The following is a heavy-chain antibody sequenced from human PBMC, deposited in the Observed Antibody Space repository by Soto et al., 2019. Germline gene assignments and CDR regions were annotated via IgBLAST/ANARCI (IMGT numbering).Heavy chain of an antibody. CDR2: IIPIFGTA. V-gene: IGHV1-69*13. CDR1: GYTLTELS. J-gene: IGHJ6*02. D-gene: IGHD1-26*01. CDR3: ARSTVSVLGGPYYYYGMDV. Sequence: GASVKVSCKVSGYTLTELSMHWVRQAPGQGLEWMGGIIPIFGTANYAQKFQGRVTITADESTSTAHMELSSLRSEDTAVYYCARSTVSVLGGPYYYYGMDVWGQGTTVTVSS.